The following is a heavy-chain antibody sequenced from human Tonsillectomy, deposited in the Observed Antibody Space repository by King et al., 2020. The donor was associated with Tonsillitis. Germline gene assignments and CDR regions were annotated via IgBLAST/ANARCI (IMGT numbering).Heavy chain of an antibody. D-gene: IGHD2-2*01. V-gene: IGHV3-30*04. Sequence: VQLVESGGGVVQPGTSLRLSCAASGFTFSSYAMHWVRQAPGKGLEWVAVISYDGSNQYYADSVKGRFTTSRDNSKNTLYLQMNSLRAEDTAVFYCARNTLQYCSMPTGYGSYGMDVWGQGTTVTVSS. CDR3: ARNTLQYCSMPTGYGSYGMDV. J-gene: IGHJ6*02. CDR1: GFTFSSYA. CDR2: ISYDGSNQ.